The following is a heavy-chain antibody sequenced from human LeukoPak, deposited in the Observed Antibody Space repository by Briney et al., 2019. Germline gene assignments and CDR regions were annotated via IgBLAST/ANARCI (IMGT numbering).Heavy chain of an antibody. D-gene: IGHD3-22*01. J-gene: IGHJ6*03. CDR1: GGSISSSSYY. CDR2: IYYSGRTIYYSGST. CDR3: ARSSEGRYYYDSSGFSYYYYYMDV. Sequence: SETLSLTCTVSGGSISSSSYYWGWIRQPPGKGLEWIGTIYYSGRTIYYSGSTYYNPSLKSRVTISVDTSKNQFSLKLSSVTAADTAVYYCARSSEGRYYYDSSGFSYYYYYMDVWGKGTTVTISS. V-gene: IGHV4-39*07.